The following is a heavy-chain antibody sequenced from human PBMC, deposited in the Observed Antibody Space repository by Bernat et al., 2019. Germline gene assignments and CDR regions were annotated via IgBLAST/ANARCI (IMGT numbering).Heavy chain of an antibody. D-gene: IGHD3-10*01. CDR1: GGSFSGYY. Sequence: QVQLQQWGAGLLKPSETLSLTCAVYGGSFSGYYWSWIRQPPGKGLEWIGEINHSGSTNYNPSLKSRVTISVDTSKNQFSLKLSSVTAADTAVYYCARSRTPRITMVQGVITRERGYYFDYWGQGTLVTVSS. J-gene: IGHJ4*02. CDR2: INHSGST. V-gene: IGHV4-34*01. CDR3: ARSRTPRITMVQGVITRERGYYFDY.